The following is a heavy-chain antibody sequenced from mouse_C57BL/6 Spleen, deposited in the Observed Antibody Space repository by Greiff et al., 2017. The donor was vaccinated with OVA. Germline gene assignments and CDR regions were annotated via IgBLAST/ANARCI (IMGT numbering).Heavy chain of an antibody. D-gene: IGHD2-5*01. CDR3: ARRYINYGYYAKGY. J-gene: IGHJ4*01. Sequence: QVQLQQSGAELARPGASVKLSCKASGYTFTSYGISWVKQRTGQGLEWIGEIYTRSGNTYYNEKFKGKATLTADKSSSTAYMELRILTSEDSAVYFCARRYINYGYYAKGYWGQGTTVTVSS. CDR2: IYTRSGNT. CDR1: GYTFTSYG. V-gene: IGHV1-81*01.